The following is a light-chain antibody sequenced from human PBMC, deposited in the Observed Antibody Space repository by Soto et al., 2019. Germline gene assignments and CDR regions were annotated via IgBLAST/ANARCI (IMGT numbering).Light chain of an antibody. CDR3: QQYNRSPIT. V-gene: IGKV3-20*01. CDR1: QSVSSSY. Sequence: ETVWTQSPGTRSLSPGERATLSCRASQSVSSSYLAWYQQKPGQAPRLLIYGASRRATGIPDRFSGSGSGTDFTLTISRLEPEDFALYYCQQYNRSPITFGQGTRLEIK. CDR2: GAS. J-gene: IGKJ5*01.